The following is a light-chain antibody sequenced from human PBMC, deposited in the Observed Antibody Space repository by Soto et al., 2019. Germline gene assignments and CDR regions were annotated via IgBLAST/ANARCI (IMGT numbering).Light chain of an antibody. CDR2: DVS. CDR3: SSYTSSSHAV. V-gene: IGLV2-14*01. J-gene: IGLJ7*01. CDR1: SSDVGAYNF. Sequence: QSVLTQPASVSGSPGQSITISCTGTSSDVGAYNFVSWYQQYPGNAPQLMIYDVSSRPSGVSSRFSGSKSGNTASLTISGLKAEDDADYYCSSYTSSSHAVFGGGTQLTVL.